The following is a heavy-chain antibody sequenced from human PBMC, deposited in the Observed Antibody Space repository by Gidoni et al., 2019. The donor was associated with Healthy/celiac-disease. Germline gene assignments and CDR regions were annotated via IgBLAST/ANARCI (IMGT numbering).Heavy chain of an antibody. CDR3: ARVRVTTDSYWYFDL. Sequence: QVQLQESGPGLGPPSETLSLTCTVSGGSISSYYWSCIRQPPGKGLAWIGYIYYSGSTNYNPSLKSRVTVSVDTSKNQFSLKLSSVTAADTAVYYCARVRVTTDSYWYFDLWGRGTLVTVSS. CDR1: GGSISSYY. J-gene: IGHJ2*01. D-gene: IGHD4-17*01. V-gene: IGHV4-59*01. CDR2: IYYSGST.